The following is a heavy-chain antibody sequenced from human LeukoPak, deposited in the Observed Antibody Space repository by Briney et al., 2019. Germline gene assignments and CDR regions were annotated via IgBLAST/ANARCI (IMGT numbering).Heavy chain of an antibody. Sequence: ASVKVSCKASGDTFTSYAISWVRQAPGQGLEWMGWISPYNGNTNYAQKLQGRVTMTTDTSTSTAYMELRSLRSDDTAVYYCARAVHVGWELPAGYWGQGTLVTVSS. CDR3: ARAVHVGWELPAGY. CDR2: ISPYNGNT. CDR1: GDTFTSYA. V-gene: IGHV1-18*01. J-gene: IGHJ4*02. D-gene: IGHD1-26*01.